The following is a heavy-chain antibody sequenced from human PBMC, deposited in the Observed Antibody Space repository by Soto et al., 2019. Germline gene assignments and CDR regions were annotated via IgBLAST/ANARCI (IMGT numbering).Heavy chain of an antibody. J-gene: IGHJ4*02. D-gene: IGHD3-10*01. Sequence: EVQLVESGGALIQPGGSLRLSCAASGFTVTNNYMTWVRQAPGKGLEWVSVIYGGTGTQYADSVRGRFTISRDHSKNTLYLQMSSLRVDDTAVYYCARDLGDGGNFGYWGQGTLVTVSS. CDR2: IYGGTGT. CDR3: ARDLGDGGNFGY. CDR1: GFTVTNNY. V-gene: IGHV3-53*01.